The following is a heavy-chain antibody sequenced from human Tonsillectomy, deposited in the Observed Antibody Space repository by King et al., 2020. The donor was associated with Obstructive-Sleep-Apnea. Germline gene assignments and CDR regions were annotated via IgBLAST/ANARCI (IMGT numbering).Heavy chain of an antibody. CDR1: GVSISGTNW. J-gene: IGHJ3*02. Sequence: VPLQESGPGLVKPSGTLSLTCAVSGVSISGTNWWSWVRQPPGKGLEWIGEIYHSGSTNYNPSLKSRVTISVDKSKNQFSLNLTSVTAADTAVYYCARDDALDILRAFDIWGQGAMVTISS. V-gene: IGHV4-4*02. D-gene: IGHD3/OR15-3a*01. CDR2: IYHSGST. CDR3: ARDDALDILRAFDI.